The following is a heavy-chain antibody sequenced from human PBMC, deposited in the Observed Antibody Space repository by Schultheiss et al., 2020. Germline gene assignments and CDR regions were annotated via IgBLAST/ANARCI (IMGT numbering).Heavy chain of an antibody. CDR2: IDWDDDK. V-gene: IGHV2-70*11. J-gene: IGHJ4*02. Sequence: SGPTLVKPTQTVTLTCTFSGFSLRTSGVGVGWIRQPPGKALEWLARIDWDDDKYYSTSLKTRLTISKDTSKNQVVLTMTNMDPVDTATYYCARILSYYGSGFADYWGQGTLVTVSS. D-gene: IGHD3-10*01. CDR3: ARILSYYGSGFADY. CDR1: GFSLRTSGVG.